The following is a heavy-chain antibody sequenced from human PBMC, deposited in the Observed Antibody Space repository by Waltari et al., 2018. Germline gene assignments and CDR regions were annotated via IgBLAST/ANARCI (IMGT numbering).Heavy chain of an antibody. CDR2: INHRGST. D-gene: IGHD3-22*01. J-gene: IGHJ4*02. CDR3: ARGLGGHYYDSSGAFDY. Sequence: QVQLQQWGAGLLKPSETLSLTCAVYGGSFSGYYWSWIRQPPGKGLEGIGEINHRGSTTYNPSLKSRVTISVDTSKNQFSLKLSSVTAADTAVYYCARGLGGHYYDSSGAFDYWGQGTLVTVSS. CDR1: GGSFSGYY. V-gene: IGHV4-34*01.